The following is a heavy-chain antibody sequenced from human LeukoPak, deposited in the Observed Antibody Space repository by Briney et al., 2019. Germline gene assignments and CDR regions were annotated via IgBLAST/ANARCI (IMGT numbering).Heavy chain of an antibody. Sequence: GGSLRLSCAPSGFTFSSHVMTGVRQAPGGGLGWVSDISESGGNTYYTDSVRGRFTISRDNSKNTLFLQMNSLRAEDTALYYCAKGIYRSTSYRLIDYWGQGALVAVSS. CDR3: AKGIYRSTSYRLIDY. J-gene: IGHJ4*02. CDR1: GFTFSSHV. CDR2: ISESGGNT. V-gene: IGHV3-23*01. D-gene: IGHD6-13*01.